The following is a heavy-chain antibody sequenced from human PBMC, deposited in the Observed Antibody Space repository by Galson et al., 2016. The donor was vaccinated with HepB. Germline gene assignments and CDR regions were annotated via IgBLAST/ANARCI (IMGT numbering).Heavy chain of an antibody. CDR2: IYYTGST. CDR1: GGSITNDGYY. D-gene: IGHD3-22*01. Sequence: SETLSLTCTVSGGSITNDGYYWGWIRQPPGQGLEWIGNIYYTGSTYYNPSLKSRATISLGTSKSQFSLMLSSVTAADTAVYFCATYLPYDSTADPYDAFDIWGQGTAVIVSS. CDR3: ATYLPYDSTADPYDAFDI. V-gene: IGHV4-39*01. J-gene: IGHJ3*02.